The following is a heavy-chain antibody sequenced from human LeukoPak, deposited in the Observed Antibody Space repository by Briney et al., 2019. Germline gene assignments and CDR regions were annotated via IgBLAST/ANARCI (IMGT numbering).Heavy chain of an antibody. CDR2: IDPSGGST. CDR3: ARDNTATGPFDY. CDR1: GYTFTSYY. D-gene: IGHD1-1*01. J-gene: IGHJ4*02. V-gene: IGHV1-46*01. Sequence: ASVKVSCKASGYTFTSYYIHWVRQAPGQGLEWMGVIDPSGGSTSFAQKFQGRVTMTRDTSTSTVYMELSSLTSEDTAVFYCARDNTATGPFDYWGQGTLVTVSS.